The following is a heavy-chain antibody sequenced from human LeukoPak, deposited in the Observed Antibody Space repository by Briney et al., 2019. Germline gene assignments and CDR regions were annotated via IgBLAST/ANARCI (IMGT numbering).Heavy chain of an antibody. V-gene: IGHV4-59*01. Sequence: SETLSLTCSVSGGSISPYYWSWFRQPPGKVLEWIGYIFHSGITTYNPSLKSRVTISPDSSKNQFFLRLTSVTAADTAMYYCARAETLAAIYFDFWGQGSLVTVSS. CDR2: IFHSGIT. CDR1: GGSISPYY. D-gene: IGHD6-25*01. CDR3: ARAETLAAIYFDF. J-gene: IGHJ4*02.